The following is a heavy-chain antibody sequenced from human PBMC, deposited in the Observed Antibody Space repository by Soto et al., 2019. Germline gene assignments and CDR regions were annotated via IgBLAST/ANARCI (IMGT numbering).Heavy chain of an antibody. D-gene: IGHD4-17*01. J-gene: IGHJ4*02. Sequence: SETLSLTCAVYGGSFSGYYWSWIRQPPGKGLEWIGEINHSGSTNYNPSLKSRVTISVDTSKNQFSLKLSSVTAADTAVYYCARKHGDSSLIDYWGQGTLVTVSS. CDR3: ARKHGDSSLIDY. CDR2: INHSGST. V-gene: IGHV4-34*01. CDR1: GGSFSGYY.